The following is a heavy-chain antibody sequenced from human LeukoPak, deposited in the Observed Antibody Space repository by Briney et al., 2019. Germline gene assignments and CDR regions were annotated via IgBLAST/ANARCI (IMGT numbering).Heavy chain of an antibody. Sequence: SSETLSLTCTVSGGSISSYYWSWIRQPPGKGLEWIGYIYYSGSTNYNPSLKSRVTISVDTSKNQFSLKLSSVTAADTAVYYCARGEYYFDKLFLYWGQGTLVTVSS. CDR1: GGSISSYY. V-gene: IGHV4-59*01. CDR3: ARGEYYFDKLFLY. D-gene: IGHD3-9*01. CDR2: IYYSGST. J-gene: IGHJ4*02.